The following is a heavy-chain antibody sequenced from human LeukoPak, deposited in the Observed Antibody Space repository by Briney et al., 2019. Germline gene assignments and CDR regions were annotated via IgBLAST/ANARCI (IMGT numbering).Heavy chain of an antibody. D-gene: IGHD2-15*01. J-gene: IGHJ5*02. CDR1: GGSISSYY. CDR3: ARHQPKQWRYRGGPGFAP. V-gene: IGHV4-59*08. CDR2: IYYSGST. Sequence: SETLSLTCTVSGGSISSYYWSWIRQPPGKGLEWIGYIYYSGSTNYNPSLKSRVTISVDTSKNQFSLKLSSVTAADTAVYYCARHQPKQWRYRGGPGFAPGGQGPLVTVPS.